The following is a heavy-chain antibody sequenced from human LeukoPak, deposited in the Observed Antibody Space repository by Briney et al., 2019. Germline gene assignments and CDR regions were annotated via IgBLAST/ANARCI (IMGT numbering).Heavy chain of an antibody. CDR2: IRYDGSNK. D-gene: IGHD6-13*01. J-gene: IGHJ4*02. CDR3: AKEGPLAGFRSRLIDY. Sequence: GGSLRLSCAASGFTFSSYGMHWVRQAPGKGLEWVAFIRYDGSNKYYADSVKGRFTISRDNSKSTLYLQMNSLRAEDTAVYYCAKEGPLAGFRSRLIDYWGQGTLVTVSS. V-gene: IGHV3-30*02. CDR1: GFTFSSYG.